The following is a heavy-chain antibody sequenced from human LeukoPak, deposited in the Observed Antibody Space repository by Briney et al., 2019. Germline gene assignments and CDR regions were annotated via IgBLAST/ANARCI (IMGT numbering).Heavy chain of an antibody. J-gene: IGHJ5*02. D-gene: IGHD6-13*01. CDR1: GGSISSYY. CDR2: IYYSGST. Sequence: SETLSLTCTVSGGSISSYYWSWIRQPPGKGLEWIGYIYYSGSTNYNPSLKSRVTISVDTSKNQFSLKLSSVTAADTAVYYCARHGGSSWYNDWFDPWGQGTLVTVSS. CDR3: ARHGGSSWYNDWFDP. V-gene: IGHV4-59*08.